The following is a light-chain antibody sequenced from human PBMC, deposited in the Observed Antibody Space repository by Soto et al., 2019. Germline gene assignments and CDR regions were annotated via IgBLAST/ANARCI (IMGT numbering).Light chain of an antibody. CDR2: SED. V-gene: IGLV1-44*01. J-gene: IGLJ1*01. Sequence: QSVLTQPPSASGTPGQRLSIFCSGSSSNIGGNTVNWYQQVPGTAPKLLIYSEDQRPSGVPDRFSGSKSATSASLAIRGLQSEDEADYYCAAWDDSLNGYVFGTGTKVTAL. CDR3: AAWDDSLNGYV. CDR1: SSNIGGNT.